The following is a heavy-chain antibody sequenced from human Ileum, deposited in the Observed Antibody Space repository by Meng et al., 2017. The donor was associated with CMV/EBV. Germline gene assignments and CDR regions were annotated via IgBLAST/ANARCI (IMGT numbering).Heavy chain of an antibody. CDR1: RSSSSYY. V-gene: IGHV4-39*07. D-gene: IGHD2-15*01. CDR3: ARVPIVVVVAASHWFDP. Sequence: RSSSSYYWGWIGQPPGKGLEWIGSIYYSGSTYYNPSLKSRVTISVDTSKNQFSLKLSSVTAADTAVYYCARVPIVVVVAASHWFDPWGQGTLVTVSS. CDR2: IYYSGST. J-gene: IGHJ5*02.